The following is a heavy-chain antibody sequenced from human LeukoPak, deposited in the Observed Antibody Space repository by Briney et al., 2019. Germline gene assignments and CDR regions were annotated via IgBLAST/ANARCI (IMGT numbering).Heavy chain of an antibody. CDR3: ARGYSSGWYNY. V-gene: IGHV4-59*01. CDR1: GASISTYY. Sequence: SETLSLTCTVSGASISTYYWSWIRQPPGKGLEWTGYVYYTGSTNYNPSLKSRVTISVDTSRNQFSLKLSSVTAADTAVYYCARGYSSGWYNYWGQGTLVTVSS. D-gene: IGHD6-19*01. J-gene: IGHJ4*02. CDR2: VYYTGST.